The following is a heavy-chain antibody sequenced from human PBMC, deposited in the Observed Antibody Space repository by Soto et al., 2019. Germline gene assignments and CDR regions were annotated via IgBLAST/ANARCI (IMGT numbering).Heavy chain of an antibody. J-gene: IGHJ6*02. CDR3: GRLGWELHPMDV. Sequence: GESLKISCKGSGYSFTSYWISGVRQMPGKGLEWMGRIDPSDSYTNYSPSFQGHVTISADKSISTAYLQWSSLKASDTAMYYCGRLGWELHPMDVWRQGTTVTVSS. CDR2: IDPSDSYT. D-gene: IGHD1-26*01. CDR1: GYSFTSYW. V-gene: IGHV5-10-1*01.